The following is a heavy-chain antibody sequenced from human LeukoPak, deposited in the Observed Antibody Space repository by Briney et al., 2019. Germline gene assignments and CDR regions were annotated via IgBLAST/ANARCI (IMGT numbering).Heavy chain of an antibody. CDR2: IKEDGSEK. J-gene: IGHJ4*02. Sequence: GGSLRLSCAASGFTFSDYYMSWIRQAPGKGLEWVANIKEDGSEKNYVDSVKGRFTISRDNAKNSLDLQMNSLRAEDTAVYYCARGLQWFSFDYWGQGTLVTVSS. V-gene: IGHV3-7*01. CDR1: GFTFSDYY. CDR3: ARGLQWFSFDY. D-gene: IGHD4-23*01.